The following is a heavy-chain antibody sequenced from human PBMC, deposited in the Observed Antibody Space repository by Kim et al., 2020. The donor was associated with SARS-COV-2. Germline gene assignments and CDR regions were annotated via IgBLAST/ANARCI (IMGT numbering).Heavy chain of an antibody. CDR1: GFIVTNNY. J-gene: IGHJ4*02. D-gene: IGHD1-26*01. V-gene: IGHV3-66*01. CDR3: ASGRGGALYFDL. CDR2: FYSGGGT. Sequence: GGSLRLSCAASGFIVTNNYMSWVRQAPGKGLQWISVFYSGGGTYYADSVKGRFLISRDTSKNRVDLEMNTLGVEDTAIYYCASGRGGALYFDLWGQGIL.